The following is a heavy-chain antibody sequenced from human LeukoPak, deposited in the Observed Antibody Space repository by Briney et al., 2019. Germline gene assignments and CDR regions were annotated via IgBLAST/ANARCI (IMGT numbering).Heavy chain of an antibody. CDR1: GYSFTSYW. CDR3: ARQSSIAARPFDY. D-gene: IGHD6-6*01. V-gene: IGHV5-51*01. J-gene: IGHJ4*02. Sequence: GESLKISCKGSGYSFTSYWIGWVRQMPGKGLEWMGIIYPGDSDTRYSPSFQGQVTISADKSISTAYLQWSSLKASDTALYYCARQSSIAARPFDYWGQGTLVTVSS. CDR2: IYPGDSDT.